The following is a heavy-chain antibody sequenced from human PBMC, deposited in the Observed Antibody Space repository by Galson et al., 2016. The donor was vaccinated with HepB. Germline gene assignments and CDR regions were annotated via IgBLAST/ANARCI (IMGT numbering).Heavy chain of an antibody. CDR3: ARKPPPVAYYGMDV. CDR1: GASISSNSY. Sequence: ETLSLTCAVSGASISSNSYWSWVRQPPGQGLEWIGEVYHDGSSNYNPSLKSRVTISVDKSKNQFSLKLTPVTAADTAVYYCARKPPPVAYYGMDVWGQGTTVIVSS. J-gene: IGHJ6*02. CDR2: VYHDGSS. V-gene: IGHV4-4*02. D-gene: IGHD3-16*01.